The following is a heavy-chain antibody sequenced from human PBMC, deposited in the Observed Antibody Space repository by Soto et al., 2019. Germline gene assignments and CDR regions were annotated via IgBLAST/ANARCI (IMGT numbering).Heavy chain of an antibody. Sequence: GGSLRLSCAASGFTFSTYAMSWVRQAPGEGLEWVATFSGDGGRTFYADSVKGRFIISRDNSKNTLHLQMNSLRAEDTAIYFCARIDTSGRIHLALDYWGQGTLVTVSS. V-gene: IGHV3-23*01. D-gene: IGHD3-22*01. J-gene: IGHJ4*02. CDR1: GFTFSTYA. CDR2: FSGDGGRT. CDR3: ARIDTSGRIHLALDY.